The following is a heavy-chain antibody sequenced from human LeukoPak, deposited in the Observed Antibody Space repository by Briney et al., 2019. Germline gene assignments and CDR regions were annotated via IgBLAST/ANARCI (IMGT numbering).Heavy chain of an antibody. J-gene: IGHJ3*02. CDR2: ISAYNGNT. Sequence: ASVKVSCKASGYTFTSYGISWVRQAPGQGLELMGWISAYNGNTNYAQKLQGRVTMTTDTSTSTAYMELRSLRSDDTAVYYCAREGRYYYGSGSYAGAFDIWGQGTMVTVSS. CDR3: AREGRYYYGSGSYAGAFDI. CDR1: GYTFTSYG. V-gene: IGHV1-18*04. D-gene: IGHD3-10*01.